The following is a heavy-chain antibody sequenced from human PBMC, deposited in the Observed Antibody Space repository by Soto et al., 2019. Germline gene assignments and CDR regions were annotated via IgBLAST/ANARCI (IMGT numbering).Heavy chain of an antibody. D-gene: IGHD4-17*01. Sequence: QVQLQESGPGLVKPSQTLSLTCTVSGGSISSGGYYWSWIRQHPGKGLEWIGYIYYSGSTYYNPSLKSRVTISVDTSKTQFSLKLSSVTAADTAVYYCARAPGKTTVVTADWVDYWGQGTLVTVSS. J-gene: IGHJ4*02. CDR1: GGSISSGGYY. CDR3: ARAPGKTTVVTADWVDY. CDR2: IYYSGST. V-gene: IGHV4-31*03.